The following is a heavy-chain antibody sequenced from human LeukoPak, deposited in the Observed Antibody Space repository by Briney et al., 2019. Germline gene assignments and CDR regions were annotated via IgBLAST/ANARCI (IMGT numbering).Heavy chain of an antibody. CDR2: IYYSGST. V-gene: IGHV4-39*01. CDR3: ARRTTIFGVVTSWFDP. J-gene: IGHJ5*02. Sequence: SETLSLTCTVSGGSISSSSYYWGWIRQPPRKGLEWIGSIYYSGSTYYNPSLKSRVTISVDTSKNQFSLKLSSVTAADTAVYYCARRTTIFGVVTSWFDPWGQGTLVTVSS. CDR1: GGSISSSSYY. D-gene: IGHD3-3*01.